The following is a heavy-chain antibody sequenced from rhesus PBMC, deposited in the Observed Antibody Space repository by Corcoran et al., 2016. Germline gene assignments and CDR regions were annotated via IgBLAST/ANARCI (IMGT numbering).Heavy chain of an antibody. CDR1: GGSISSSY. Sequence: QLQLQESGPGLVKPSETLSVTCAVSGGSISSSYWSWIRQAPGKGLEWIGYIYGSGSSTNYNPTLKCRVTLSVDTPKNQLSLKLSSVTTADTAVYYCARGPYNSGSYNDAFDFWGQGLRVTVSS. CDR3: ARGPYNSGSYNDAFDF. J-gene: IGHJ3*01. V-gene: IGHV4-169*01. CDR2: IYGSGSST. D-gene: IGHD1-44*02.